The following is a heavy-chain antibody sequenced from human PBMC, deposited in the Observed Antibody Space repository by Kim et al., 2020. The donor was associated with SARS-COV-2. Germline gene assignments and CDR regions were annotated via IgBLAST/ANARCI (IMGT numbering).Heavy chain of an antibody. V-gene: IGHV3-30*18. Sequence: GGSLRLSCAASGFTFSSYCMHRVRQAPGKGLEWVADISYDGSNKYYADSVKGRFTISRDNSKNTLYLQMNSLRAEDTAVYYCAKGNCDYHYYCDMGVWGPGTTVTVSS. D-gene: IGHD4-17*01. CDR1: GFTFSSYC. CDR3: AKGNCDYHYYCDMGV. CDR2: ISYDGSNK. J-gene: IGHJ6*02.